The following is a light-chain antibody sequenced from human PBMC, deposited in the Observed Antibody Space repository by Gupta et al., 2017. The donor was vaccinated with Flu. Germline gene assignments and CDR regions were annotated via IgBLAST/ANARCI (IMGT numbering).Light chain of an antibody. Sequence: QSVLPQPPSASGTPGQRVTIPCSGSSSNVGSNYVYWYQQLPGTAPKLLIYRNNQRPSGVPDRFSGSKSGTSASLAISGLRSEDEADYYCAAWDDSLSGLYVFGTGTKVTVL. CDR2: RNN. J-gene: IGLJ1*01. V-gene: IGLV1-47*01. CDR1: SSNVGSNY. CDR3: AAWDDSLSGLYV.